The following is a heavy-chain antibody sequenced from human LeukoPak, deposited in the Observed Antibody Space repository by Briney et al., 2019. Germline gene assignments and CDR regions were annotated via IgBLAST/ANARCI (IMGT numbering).Heavy chain of an antibody. CDR1: GGSISRYY. V-gene: IGHV4-59*08. CDR2: IYYSGST. J-gene: IGHJ6*03. D-gene: IGHD1-7*01. Sequence: SGTLSLTCTVSGGSISRYYWSWIRQPPGKGLEWIGYIYYSGSTKYNPSLKSRVTISVDTSKNQFSLKLSSVTAADTAIYYCARTGITGTTNYYYYYMDVWGKGTTATVSS. CDR3: ARTGITGTTNYYYYYMDV.